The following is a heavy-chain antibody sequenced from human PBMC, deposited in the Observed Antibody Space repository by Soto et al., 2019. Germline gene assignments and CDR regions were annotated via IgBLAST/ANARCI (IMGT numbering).Heavy chain of an antibody. CDR2: IYYSGST. Sequence: SETLSLTCTVSGGSISSGDYYWSWIRQPPGKGLEWIGYIYYSGSTYYNPSLKSRVTISVDTSKNQLSLELSSVTAADTAVYYCARYSLSTVTTDYWGQGTLVTVSS. CDR3: ARYSLSTVTTDY. D-gene: IGHD4-17*01. V-gene: IGHV4-30-4*01. J-gene: IGHJ4*02. CDR1: GGSISSGDYY.